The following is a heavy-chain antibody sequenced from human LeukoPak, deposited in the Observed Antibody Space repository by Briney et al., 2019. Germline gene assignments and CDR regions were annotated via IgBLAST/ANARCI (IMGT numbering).Heavy chain of an antibody. D-gene: IGHD1-1*01. J-gene: IGHJ5*02. CDR1: GYTFTGYY. CDR2: INPNSGGT. Sequence: ASVKVSCKASGYTFTGYYMHWVRQAPGQGLEWMGWINPNSGGTNYAQKFQGRVTMTRDTSISTAYMELSRLRSDDTAVYYCARDLGNWNQRDWFDPWGQGTLVTVSS. CDR3: ARDLGNWNQRDWFDP. V-gene: IGHV1-2*02.